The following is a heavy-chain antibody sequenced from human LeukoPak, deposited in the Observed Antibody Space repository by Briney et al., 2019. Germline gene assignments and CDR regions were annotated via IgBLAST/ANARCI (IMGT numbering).Heavy chain of an antibody. CDR2: ISSSSSYI. Sequence: GGSLRLSCAASGFTFSSYSMNWVRQAPGKGLEWVSSISSSSSYIYYADSVKGRFTISRDNAKNSLYLQMNSLRAEDTAVYYCARDEGWSYCDILTGYYKSHAFDIWGQGTMVTVSS. V-gene: IGHV3-21*01. J-gene: IGHJ3*02. CDR1: GFTFSSYS. D-gene: IGHD3-9*01. CDR3: ARDEGWSYCDILTGYYKSHAFDI.